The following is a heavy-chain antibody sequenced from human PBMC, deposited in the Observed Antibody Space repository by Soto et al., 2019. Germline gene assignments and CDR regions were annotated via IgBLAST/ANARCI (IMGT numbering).Heavy chain of an antibody. J-gene: IGHJ5*02. V-gene: IGHV5-51*01. Sequence: GESLKISCKGSGYSFTSYWIGWVRQMPGKGLEWMGIIYPGDSDNRYSPSFQGQVTISAAKSTSTAYLQWSSLKASDTAMYYSARLKTVVVPATNNWFDPWGQGTLVTVSS. D-gene: IGHD2-2*01. CDR1: GYSFTSYW. CDR2: IYPGDSDN. CDR3: ARLKTVVVPATNNWFDP.